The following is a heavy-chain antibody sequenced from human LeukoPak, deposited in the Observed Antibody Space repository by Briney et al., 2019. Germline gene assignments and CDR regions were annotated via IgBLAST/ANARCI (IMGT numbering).Heavy chain of an antibody. D-gene: IGHD2-2*01. Sequence: SQTLSLTCAISRDSASINSAASNSGRQPPSRWLEWLGWTYYRVKWYNDYAVSVKSRITINPDTSKNQFSLQLNSVTPEDTAVYYCARDIVVVPAAHDYYYYYGMDVWGKGTTVTVSS. J-gene: IGHJ6*04. CDR2: TYYRVKWYN. CDR1: RDSASINSAA. CDR3: ARDIVVVPAAHDYYYYYGMDV. V-gene: IGHV6-1*01.